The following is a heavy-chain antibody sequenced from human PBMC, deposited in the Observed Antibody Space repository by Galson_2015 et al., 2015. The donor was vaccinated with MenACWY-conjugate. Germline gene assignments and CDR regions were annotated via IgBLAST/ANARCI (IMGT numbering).Heavy chain of an antibody. Sequence: SVKVSCKASGGTFSSYAISWVRQAPGQGLEWMGGIIPIFGTANYAQKFQGRVTITADESTSTAYMELSSLRSEDTAVYYCARSIVVVTANRYYYYYMDVWGKGTTVTVSS. J-gene: IGHJ6*03. D-gene: IGHD2-21*02. CDR3: ARSIVVVTANRYYYYYMDV. V-gene: IGHV1-69*13. CDR2: IIPIFGTA. CDR1: GGTFSSYA.